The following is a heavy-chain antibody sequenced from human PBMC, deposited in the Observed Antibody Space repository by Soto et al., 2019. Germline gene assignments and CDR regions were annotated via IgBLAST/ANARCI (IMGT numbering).Heavy chain of an antibody. Sequence: SETLSLTCAVSGGSISSGGYSWSWIRQPPGKGLEWIGYIYHSGSTYYNPSLRSRVTISVDKSKNQFSLKLSSVTAADTAVYYCARVAVAGTRVDYWGQGTLVTVSS. V-gene: IGHV4-30-2*01. CDR3: ARVAVAGTRVDY. CDR1: GGSISSGGYS. CDR2: IYHSGST. J-gene: IGHJ4*02. D-gene: IGHD6-19*01.